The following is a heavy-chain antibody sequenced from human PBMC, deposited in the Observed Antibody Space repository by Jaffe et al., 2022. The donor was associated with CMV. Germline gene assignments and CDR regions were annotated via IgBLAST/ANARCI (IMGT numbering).Heavy chain of an antibody. D-gene: IGHD5-18*01. CDR3: AYYVDTALPGLFDY. V-gene: IGHV4-39*01. CDR1: GGSISSSSYY. J-gene: IGHJ4*02. Sequence: QLQLQESGPGLVKPSETLSLTCTVSGGSISSSSYYWGWIRQPPGKGLEWIGSIYYSGSTYYNPSLKSRVTISVDTSKNQFSLKLSSVTAADTAVYYCAYYVDTALPGLFDYWGQGTLVTVSS. CDR2: IYYSGST.